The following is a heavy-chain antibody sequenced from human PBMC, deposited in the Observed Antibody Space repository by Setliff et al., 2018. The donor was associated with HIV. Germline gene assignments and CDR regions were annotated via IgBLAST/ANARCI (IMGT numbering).Heavy chain of an antibody. J-gene: IGHJ1*01. V-gene: IGHV4-34*01. CDR3: ASRYSSLGHFQH. CDR2: INHSGST. D-gene: IGHD6-13*01. CDR1: GGSFSAYY. Sequence: SETLSLTCAVYGGSFSAYYWSWIRQPPGKGLEWIGEINHSGSTYSDSTNYNPSLKSRVTISLDTSKNQFSLKLRSVAAADAAVYYCASRYSSLGHFQHWGQGTLVTVSS.